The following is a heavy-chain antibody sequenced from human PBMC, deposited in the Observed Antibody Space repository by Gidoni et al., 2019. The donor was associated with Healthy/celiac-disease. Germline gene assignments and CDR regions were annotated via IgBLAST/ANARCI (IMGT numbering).Heavy chain of an antibody. CDR1: GGSFSGYY. D-gene: IGHD4-17*01. J-gene: IGHJ4*02. V-gene: IGHV4-34*01. Sequence: QVQLQPWGAGLLKPSETLSLTCAVSGGSFSGYYWSWIRQPPGKGLEWIGEINHSGSTNYNPSLKSRVTISVDTSKNQFSLKLSSVTAADTAVYYCASTTTVTTGVDYWGQGTLVTVSS. CDR2: INHSGST. CDR3: ASTTTVTTGVDY.